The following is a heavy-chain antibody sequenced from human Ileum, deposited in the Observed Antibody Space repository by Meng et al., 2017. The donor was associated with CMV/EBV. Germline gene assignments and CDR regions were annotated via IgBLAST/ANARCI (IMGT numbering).Heavy chain of an antibody. J-gene: IGHJ6*02. V-gene: IGHV1-2*02. CDR1: GYTFIDYY. CDR3: ARGTPSAHYYYYGKDV. CDR2: NNPNSGGT. Sequence: ASVKVSCKASGYTFIDYYMHWVRQAPGQGREWMGWNNPNSGGTNFAQKFQGRVTRTRDTSISTAYMELSRLRSDDTAVYYCARGTPSAHYYYYGKDVWGQGTTVTVSS.